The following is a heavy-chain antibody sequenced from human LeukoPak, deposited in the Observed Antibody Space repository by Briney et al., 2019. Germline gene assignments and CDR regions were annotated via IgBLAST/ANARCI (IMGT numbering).Heavy chain of an antibody. CDR1: GFTFSSYS. Sequence: PGGSLRLSCAASGFTFSSYSMNWVRQAPGKGLEWVSSISSSSSYIYYADSVKGRFTIPRDNAKNSLYLQMNRLIAKDPAVYYCASDPLAIAPWGQGTLVTVSS. J-gene: IGHJ4*02. V-gene: IGHV3-21*01. CDR3: ASDPLAIAP. D-gene: IGHD6-13*01. CDR2: ISSSSSYI.